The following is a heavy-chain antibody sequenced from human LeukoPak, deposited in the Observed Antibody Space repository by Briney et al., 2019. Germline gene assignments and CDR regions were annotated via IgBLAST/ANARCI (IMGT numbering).Heavy chain of an antibody. CDR1: GMMFSKSW. V-gene: IGHV3-74*01. J-gene: IGHJ5*02. CDR3: AREKDDHGDPGPLDA. CDR2: IYNDGSTT. D-gene: IGHD4-17*01. Sequence: GSTLRLSCAASGMMFSKSWMHMVRQVPGKGLVSAARIYNDGSTTNYADSVKGRFTISRDNAANTLFLQMSSLRAEDTAVYYCAREKDDHGDPGPLDAWGQGDLVTVSS.